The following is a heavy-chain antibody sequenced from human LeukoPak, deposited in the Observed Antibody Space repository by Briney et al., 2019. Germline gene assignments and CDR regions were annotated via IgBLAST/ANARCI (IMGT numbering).Heavy chain of an antibody. Sequence: SVKVSCKASGYTFTDYYMHWVRQAPGQGLEWMGGIIPIFGTANYAQKFQGRVTITADESTSTAYMELSSLRSEDTAVYYCARSYFYSGSYNDAFDIWGQGTMVTVSS. V-gene: IGHV1-69*13. CDR2: IIPIFGTA. CDR1: GYTFTDYY. D-gene: IGHD1-26*01. J-gene: IGHJ3*02. CDR3: ARSYFYSGSYNDAFDI.